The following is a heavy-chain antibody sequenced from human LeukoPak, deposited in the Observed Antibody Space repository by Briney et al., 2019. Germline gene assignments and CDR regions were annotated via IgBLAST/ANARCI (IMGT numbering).Heavy chain of an antibody. D-gene: IGHD5-24*01. CDR3: ASRDGFGV. Sequence: SETLSLTCTVSGGSISNYFWSWVRQPAGKGLEWIGRIYSTGRSDYNPSLKSRITMSVDTSKNQFSLKLSSVTAADTAVYYCASRDGFGVWGKGTTVTISS. V-gene: IGHV4-4*07. CDR1: GGSISNYF. J-gene: IGHJ6*04. CDR2: IYSTGRS.